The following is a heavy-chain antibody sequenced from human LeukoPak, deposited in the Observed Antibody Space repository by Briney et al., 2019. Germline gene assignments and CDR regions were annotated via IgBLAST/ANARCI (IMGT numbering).Heavy chain of an antibody. Sequence: GGSLRLSCAASGFTFSSYGMHWVRQAPGKGLEWVAVISYDGSNKYYADSVKGRFTISRDNSKNTLYLQMNSLRAEDTAVYYCAKGLTTVTTAGAFGIWGQGTMVTVSS. CDR3: AKGLTTVTTAGAFGI. CDR2: ISYDGSNK. J-gene: IGHJ3*02. D-gene: IGHD4-17*01. V-gene: IGHV3-30*18. CDR1: GFTFSSYG.